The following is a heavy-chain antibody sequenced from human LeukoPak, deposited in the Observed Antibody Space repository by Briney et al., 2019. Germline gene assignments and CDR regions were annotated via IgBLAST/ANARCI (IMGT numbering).Heavy chain of an antibody. CDR3: ARHGRDGYNVFEY. Sequence: PGGSVRLSCAASGFTVSSNYMSWVRQAPGKGLEWVSVLYSGGSANYADSVRGRFTISRDDSKNTLCLQMNSLRAEDTAVYYCARHGRDGYNVFEYWGQGTLVTVSS. J-gene: IGHJ4*02. D-gene: IGHD5-24*01. V-gene: IGHV3-53*01. CDR1: GFTVSSNY. CDR2: LYSGGSA.